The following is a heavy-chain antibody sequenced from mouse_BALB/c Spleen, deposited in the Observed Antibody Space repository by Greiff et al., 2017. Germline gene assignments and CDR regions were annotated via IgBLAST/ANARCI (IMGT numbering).Heavy chain of an antibody. J-gene: IGHJ4*01. CDR2: ISYSGST. V-gene: IGHV3-2*02. CDR1: GYSITSDYA. CDR3: ASYRYDYYAMDY. Sequence: EVQLQESGPGLVKPSQSLSLTCTVTGYSITSDYAWNWIRQFPGNKLEWMGYISYSGSTSYNPSLKSRISITRDTSKNQFFLQLNSVTTEDTATYYCASYRYDYYAMDYWGQGTSVTVSS. D-gene: IGHD2-14*01.